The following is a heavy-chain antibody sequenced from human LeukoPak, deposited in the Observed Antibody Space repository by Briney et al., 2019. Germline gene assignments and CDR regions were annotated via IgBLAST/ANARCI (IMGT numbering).Heavy chain of an antibody. Sequence: SETLFLTCTVSSGSLSDYYWNWIRQPPGKGLEWIGNIYHSGTTNHNPSLKSRVTISIDTSKKQFSLKLRSVTTADTAMYFCGRYYDSSGYSPISYWGQGILVTVSS. CDR3: GRYYDSSGYSPISY. J-gene: IGHJ4*02. CDR1: SGSLSDYY. D-gene: IGHD3-22*01. V-gene: IGHV4-59*01. CDR2: IYHSGTT.